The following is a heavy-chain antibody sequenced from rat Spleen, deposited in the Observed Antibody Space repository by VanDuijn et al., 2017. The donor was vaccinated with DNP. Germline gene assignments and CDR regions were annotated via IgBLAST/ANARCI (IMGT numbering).Heavy chain of an antibody. J-gene: IGHJ2*01. CDR3: TRGGTYYFDY. Sequence: EVQLVESGGGLVQPGRSLKVSCVASGFTFTAHNMAWVRQAPERGLEWVTTITYVGSITYYRDSVKGRFTISRDDSTSTLYLQMDSLRSEDTATYYCTRGGTYYFDYWGQGVLVTVSS. V-gene: IGHV5-7*01. CDR1: GFTFTAHN. D-gene: IGHD4-3*01. CDR2: ITYVGSIT.